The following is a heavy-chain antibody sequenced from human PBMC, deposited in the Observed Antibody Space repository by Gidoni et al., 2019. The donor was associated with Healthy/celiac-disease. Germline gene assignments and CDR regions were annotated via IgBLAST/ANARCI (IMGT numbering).Heavy chain of an antibody. Sequence: QVQLVQSGAEVKKPGASVKVSCKDSGYTFTGYYMHRVRQAPGTWLEWMGRINPNSDGTNYAQKFQGRVTMIRNTSISTAYMELSRLRSDDTAVYYCARGLRAIGGYDLDFYYWGQGTLVTVSS. CDR1: GYTFTGYY. V-gene: IGHV1-2*06. CDR3: ARGLRAIGGYDLDFYY. J-gene: IGHJ4*02. CDR2: INPNSDGT. D-gene: IGHD5-12*01.